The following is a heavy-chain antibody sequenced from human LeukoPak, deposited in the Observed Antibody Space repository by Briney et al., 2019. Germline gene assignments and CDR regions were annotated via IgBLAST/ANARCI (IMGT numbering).Heavy chain of an antibody. CDR1: GFTFSIYA. CDR3: ARDTSGSLYYYYGMDV. Sequence: GGSLRLSCAASGFTFSIYAMHWVRQAPGKGLEWVAVISYDGSNKYYADSVKGRFTISRDNSKNTLYLQMNSLRAEDTAVYYCARDTSGSLYYYYGMDVWGQGTTVTVSS. V-gene: IGHV3-30-3*01. CDR2: ISYDGSNK. D-gene: IGHD6-13*01. J-gene: IGHJ6*02.